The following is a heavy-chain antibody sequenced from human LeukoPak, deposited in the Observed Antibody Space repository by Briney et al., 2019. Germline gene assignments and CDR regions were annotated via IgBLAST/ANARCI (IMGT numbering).Heavy chain of an antibody. Sequence: GGSLRLSCAASGSTFRTYWMHWVRHAPGKGLIWVSRISGDGRSTSYADSVKGRFTISRDNAKNTLYLQMHSLRAEDTAVYYCAAFYYDPAYWGQGTLVTVSS. CDR1: GSTFRTYW. J-gene: IGHJ4*02. CDR2: ISGDGRST. D-gene: IGHD3-22*01. CDR3: AAFYYDPAY. V-gene: IGHV3-74*01.